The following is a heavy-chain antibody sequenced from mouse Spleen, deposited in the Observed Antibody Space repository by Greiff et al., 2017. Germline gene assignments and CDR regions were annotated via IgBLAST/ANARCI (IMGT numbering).Heavy chain of an antibody. Sequence: EVKVVESGGGLVQPGGSMKLSCVASGFTFSNYWMNWVRQSPEKGLEWVAEIRLKSNNYATHYAESVKGRFTISRDDSKSSVYLQMNNLRAEDTGIYYCTRESDYDMYFDVWGAGTTVTVSS. CDR2: IRLKSNNYAT. V-gene: IGHV6-6*02. CDR1: GFTFSNYW. D-gene: IGHD2-4*01. CDR3: TRESDYDMYFDV. J-gene: IGHJ1*01.